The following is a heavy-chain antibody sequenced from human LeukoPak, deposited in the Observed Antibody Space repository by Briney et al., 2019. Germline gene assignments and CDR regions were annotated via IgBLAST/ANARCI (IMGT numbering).Heavy chain of an antibody. CDR1: GFTFSSYS. Sequence: GGSLRLSCAASGFTFSSYSMNWVRQAPGKGLEWVAFIQFDGSNKYYADSVKGRFTISRDNSKNTPYLQMNSLTTEDTAVYYCARDLIAGTTYWGQGTLVTVSS. J-gene: IGHJ4*02. CDR2: IQFDGSNK. D-gene: IGHD1/OR15-1a*01. CDR3: ARDLIAGTTY. V-gene: IGHV3-30*02.